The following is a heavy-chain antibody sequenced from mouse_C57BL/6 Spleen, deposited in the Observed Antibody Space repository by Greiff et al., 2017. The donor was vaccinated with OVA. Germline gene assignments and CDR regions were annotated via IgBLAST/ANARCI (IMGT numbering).Heavy chain of an antibody. CDR2: IYPGSGST. J-gene: IGHJ4*01. D-gene: IGHD2-1*01. CDR3: ARGTNGNFYYAMDY. V-gene: IGHV1-55*01. CDR1: GYTFTSYW. Sequence: VQLQQSGAELVKPGASVKMSCKASGYTFTSYWITWVKQRPGQGLEWIGDIYPGSGSTNYNEKFKSKATLTVDTSSSTAYMQLSSLTSEDSAVYYCARGTNGNFYYAMDYWGQGTSVTVAS.